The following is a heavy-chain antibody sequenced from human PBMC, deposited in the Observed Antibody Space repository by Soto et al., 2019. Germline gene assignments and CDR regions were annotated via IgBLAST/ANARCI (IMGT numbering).Heavy chain of an antibody. V-gene: IGHV3-72*01. D-gene: IGHD2-15*01. CDR3: GSDTRTSLDI. J-gene: IGHJ4*02. CDR1: GFTFRAHY. Sequence: EVQLVEAGGGLVQPGGSLRLSCAASGFTFRAHYMDWIRQAPGKGLEWITRTTNNTNTYTTAYAASVKGRFTVSRDDSKSSLYLQMDSLTTEDTAVYYCGSDTRTSLDIWGRGALVSVSS. CDR2: TTNNTNTYTT.